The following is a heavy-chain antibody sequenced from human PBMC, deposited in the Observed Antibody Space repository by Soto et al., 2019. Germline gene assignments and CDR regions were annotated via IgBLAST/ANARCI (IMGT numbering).Heavy chain of an antibody. J-gene: IGHJ5*02. CDR1: GGSINSYY. Sequence: SETLSLTCTVSGGSINSYYWSWIRQPAGKGLEWIGRIYTSGSTNYNPSLKSRVTMSVDTSKNQFSLKLSSVTAADTAVYYCARSAPPLLYSRRDNWFDPWGQGTLVTVS. CDR3: ARSAPPLLYSRRDNWFDP. D-gene: IGHD2-15*01. V-gene: IGHV4-4*07. CDR2: IYTSGST.